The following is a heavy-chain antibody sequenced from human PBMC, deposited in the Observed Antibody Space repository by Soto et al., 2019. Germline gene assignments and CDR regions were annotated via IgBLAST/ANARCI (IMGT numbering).Heavy chain of an antibody. CDR2: VYYSGST. D-gene: IGHD3-9*01. V-gene: IGHV4-59*08. CDR3: ARHEFDWLSAFDY. Sequence: SETLSLTCTVSGGSVSSYYWSWIRQSPGKGLEWIGYVYYSGSTKYRPSLKSRVTISVDTSKNQFSLKLSSVTAADTAVYYCARHEFDWLSAFDYWGQGTLVTVSS. CDR1: GGSVSSYY. J-gene: IGHJ4*02.